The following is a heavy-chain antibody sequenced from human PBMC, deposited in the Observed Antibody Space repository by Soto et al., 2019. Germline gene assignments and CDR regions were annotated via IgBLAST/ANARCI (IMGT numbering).Heavy chain of an antibody. CDR1: GDSISTYY. CDR2: IFHSGGT. J-gene: IGHJ4*02. CDR3: ARLQLVQKVIDY. Sequence: SETLSLTCTVSGDSISTYYWSWIRQPPGKGLQWIGYIFHSGGTAYNPSLKSRVTISLDMSKKQISLKLSSVTTADTATYFCARLQLVQKVIDYWGQGTLVTVSS. V-gene: IGHV4-59*01. D-gene: IGHD1-1*01.